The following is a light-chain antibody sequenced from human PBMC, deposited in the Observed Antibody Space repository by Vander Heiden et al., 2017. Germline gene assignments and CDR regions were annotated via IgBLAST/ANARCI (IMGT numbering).Light chain of an antibody. CDR1: QGISSW. J-gene: IGKJ4*01. CDR2: AAS. V-gene: IGKV1D-12*01. CDR3: HQANSFPPLT. Sequence: DTIRTQSPSSVSASGGDRVTITCRASQGISSWLAWYQQKPGKAPKLLIYAASSVQSGVPSRFSGSGSGTDFTLTISSLQPEDFATYYCHQANSFPPLTFGGVTKVEIK.